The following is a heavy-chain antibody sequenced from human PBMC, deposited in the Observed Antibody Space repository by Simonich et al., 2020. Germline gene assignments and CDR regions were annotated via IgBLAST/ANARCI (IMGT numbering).Heavy chain of an antibody. CDR3: ARNGLVGILKAFDI. J-gene: IGHJ3*02. Sequence: QVQLVQSGAEVKKPGASVKVSCKASGYTFTGYYMHWVRQAPGQGLGWMGWINPNSGGTNYAQKVQGRVTKTRDTSISTAYMELSRLRSDDTAVYYCARNGLVGILKAFDIWGQGTMVTVSS. D-gene: IGHD2-21*01. CDR1: GYTFTGYY. V-gene: IGHV1-2*02. CDR2: INPNSGGT.